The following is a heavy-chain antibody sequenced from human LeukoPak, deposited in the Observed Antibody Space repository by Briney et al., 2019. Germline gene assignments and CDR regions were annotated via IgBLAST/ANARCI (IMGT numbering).Heavy chain of an antibody. V-gene: IGHV4-39*01. CDR1: GGSISSSSYY. D-gene: IGHD1-14*01. CDR3: ARYHRTSRYFDY. J-gene: IGHJ4*02. Sequence: SETLSLTCTVSGGSISSSSYYWGWIRQPPGKGLEWIGSIYYSGSTYYNPPLKSRVTISVDTSKNQFSLKLSSVTAADTAVYYCARYHRTSRYFDYWGQGTLVTVSS. CDR2: IYYSGST.